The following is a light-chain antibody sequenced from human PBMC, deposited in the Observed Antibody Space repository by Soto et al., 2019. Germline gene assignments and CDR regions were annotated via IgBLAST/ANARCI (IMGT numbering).Light chain of an antibody. CDR2: GAS. CDR3: QHGHNWPLT. J-gene: IGKJ2*01. CDR1: QSINSE. V-gene: IGKV3-15*01. Sequence: EIVMPQSPATLSLSPGERAALSCRASQSINSELAWYPQKPGQPPRLLLYGASTRATGVPARFTGSESGSDFTLTISGLQSEDFAVYYCQHGHNWPLTFGQGTSLEI.